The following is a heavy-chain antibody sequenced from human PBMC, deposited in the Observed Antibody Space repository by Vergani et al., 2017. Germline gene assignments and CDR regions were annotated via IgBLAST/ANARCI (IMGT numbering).Heavy chain of an antibody. CDR3: AKDLETYCTNGVCYAYYYMDV. Sequence: EVQLVESGGGLVQPGGSLRLSCAASGFTFSSYEMNWVRQAPGKGLEWVSYISSSGGSTYYADSVKGRFTISRDNSKNTLYLQMNSLRAEDTAVYYCAKDLETYCTNGVCYAYYYMDVWGKGTTVTVSS. V-gene: IGHV3-23*04. D-gene: IGHD2-8*01. J-gene: IGHJ6*03. CDR2: ISSSGGST. CDR1: GFTFSSYE.